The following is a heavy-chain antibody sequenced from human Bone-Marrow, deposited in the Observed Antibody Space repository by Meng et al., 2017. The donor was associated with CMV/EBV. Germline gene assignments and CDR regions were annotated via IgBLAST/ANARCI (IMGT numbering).Heavy chain of an antibody. CDR3: ARCTSTSCPEGFDY. CDR1: GFTFSSYW. D-gene: IGHD2-2*01. J-gene: IGHJ4*02. V-gene: IGHV1-2*02. Sequence: GGSLRLSCAASGFTFSSYWMSWVRQAPGQGLEWMGWINPKSGATESAQKFQGRVTMTRDTSISTVYMELSRLTSDDTAVYSCARCTSTSCPEGFDYWGQGTLVTVSS. CDR2: INPKSGAT.